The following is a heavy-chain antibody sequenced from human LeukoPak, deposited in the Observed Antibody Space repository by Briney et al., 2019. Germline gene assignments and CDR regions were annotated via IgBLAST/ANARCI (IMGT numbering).Heavy chain of an antibody. V-gene: IGHV3-9*01. CDR2: ISWNSGSI. Sequence: PGRSLRLSCAASGFTFDDYAMHWVRHAPGKGLEWVSGISWNSGSIGYADSVKGRFTISRDNAKNSLYLQMNSLRAEDTALYYCAKDTHDFWSGYSRSAFDYWGQGTLVTVSS. D-gene: IGHD3-3*01. J-gene: IGHJ4*02. CDR1: GFTFDDYA. CDR3: AKDTHDFWSGYSRSAFDY.